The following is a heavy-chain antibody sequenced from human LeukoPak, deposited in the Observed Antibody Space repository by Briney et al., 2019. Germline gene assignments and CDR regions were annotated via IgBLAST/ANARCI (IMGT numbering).Heavy chain of an antibody. Sequence: SETLSLTCAVYGGSFSGYYWSWIRQPPGKGLEWIGEINHSGSTNYNPSLKSRVTISVDTSKNQFSLKLSSVTAADTAVYYCARRNRRGFTPRYYDFWSGPLGYFDYWGQGTLVTVSS. CDR1: GGSFSGYY. D-gene: IGHD3-3*01. CDR3: ARRNRRGFTPRYYDFWSGPLGYFDY. CDR2: INHSGST. J-gene: IGHJ4*02. V-gene: IGHV4-34*01.